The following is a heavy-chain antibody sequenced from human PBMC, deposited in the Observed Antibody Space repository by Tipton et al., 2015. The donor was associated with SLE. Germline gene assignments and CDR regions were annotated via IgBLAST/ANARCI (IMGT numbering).Heavy chain of an antibody. CDR3: ARWGGPTVNFVY. J-gene: IGHJ4*02. CDR2: IYYSGST. V-gene: IGHV4-59*01. Sequence: TLSLTCTVSGGSISSYYWSWIRQPPGKGLEWIGYIYYSGSTNYNPSLKSRVTISVDTSKNQFSLKLSSVTAADTAVYYCARWGGPTVNFVYWGQGTLVTVPS. D-gene: IGHD4-11*01. CDR1: GGSISSYY.